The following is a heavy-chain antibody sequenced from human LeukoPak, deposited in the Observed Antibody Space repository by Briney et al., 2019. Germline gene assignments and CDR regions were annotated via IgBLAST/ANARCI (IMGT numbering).Heavy chain of an antibody. V-gene: IGHV1-69*13. CDR2: VIPILGTT. CDR1: GSTFSRSA. J-gene: IGHJ5*02. D-gene: IGHD1-26*01. Sequence: SVKVSCKASGSTFSRSAISWVRQAPGQGLEWMGGVIPILGTTNYTQRFQDRVSITSDDSTSTSYMEFRNLRSVDTAVYYCARDDGSATMGFDPWGQGTLVTVSS. CDR3: ARDDGSATMGFDP.